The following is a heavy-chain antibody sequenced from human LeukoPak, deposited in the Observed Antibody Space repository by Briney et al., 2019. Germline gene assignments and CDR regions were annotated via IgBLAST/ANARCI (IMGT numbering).Heavy chain of an antibody. CDR3: ARRPLWFGSFDY. CDR2: INPNSGNT. D-gene: IGHD3-10*01. V-gene: IGHV1-8*01. J-gene: IGHJ4*02. Sequence: GCINPNSGNTGYPQKFQGRVTMTRNTAISKAYMELSSLRSEDTAVYYCARRPLWFGSFDYWGQGTLVTVSS.